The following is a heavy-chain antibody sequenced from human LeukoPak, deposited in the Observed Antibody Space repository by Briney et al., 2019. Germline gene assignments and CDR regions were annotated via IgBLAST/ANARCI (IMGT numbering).Heavy chain of an antibody. CDR3: ARVPVYAIYFDY. D-gene: IGHD2-8*01. CDR2: ISAYNGNT. Sequence: ASVKVSCKASGYTFTSYGISWVRQAPGQGLEWMGWISAYNGNTNYAQKLQGRVTMITDTSTSTAYMGLRSLRSDDTAVYYCARVPVYAIYFDYWGQGTLVTVSS. V-gene: IGHV1-18*01. CDR1: GYTFTSYG. J-gene: IGHJ4*02.